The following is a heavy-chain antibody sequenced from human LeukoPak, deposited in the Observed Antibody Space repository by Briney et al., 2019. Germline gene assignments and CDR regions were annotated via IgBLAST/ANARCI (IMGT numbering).Heavy chain of an antibody. CDR1: GFTFSSYG. V-gene: IGHV3-30*02. Sequence: GGSLRLSCAASGFTFSSYGMHWVRQAPGKGLEWVAFIRYDGSNKYYADSVKGRFTISRDNSKNTLYLQMNSLRAEDTAVYFCARECHDLLSHWGQGTLVTVSS. D-gene: IGHD3-9*01. CDR2: IRYDGSNK. J-gene: IGHJ4*02. CDR3: ARECHDLLSH.